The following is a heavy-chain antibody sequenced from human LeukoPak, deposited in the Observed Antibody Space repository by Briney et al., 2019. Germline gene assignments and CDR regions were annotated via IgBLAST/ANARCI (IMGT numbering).Heavy chain of an antibody. Sequence: ASVKVSCKVSGDTLTELSMHWVRQAPGKGLEWMGGFDPEDGETIYAQKFQGRVTMTEETSTDTAYMELSSLRSEDTAVYYCATVRLAYNWNDLYYWGQGTLVTVSS. CDR2: FDPEDGET. CDR1: GDTLTELS. D-gene: IGHD1-1*01. V-gene: IGHV1-24*01. J-gene: IGHJ4*02. CDR3: ATVRLAYNWNDLYY.